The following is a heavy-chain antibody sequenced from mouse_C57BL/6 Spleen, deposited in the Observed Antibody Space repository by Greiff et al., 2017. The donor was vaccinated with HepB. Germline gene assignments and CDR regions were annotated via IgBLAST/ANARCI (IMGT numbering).Heavy chain of an antibody. Sequence: QVQLKESGPELVKPGASVKLSCKASGYTFTSYDINWVKQRPGQGLEWIGWIYPRDGSTKYNEKFKGKATLTVDTSSSTAYMELHSLTSEDSAVYFCAREKAASRETSWFAYWGQGTLVTVSA. CDR2: IYPRDGST. J-gene: IGHJ3*01. CDR1: GYTFTSYD. V-gene: IGHV1-85*01. CDR3: AREKAASRETSWFAY. D-gene: IGHD6-2*01.